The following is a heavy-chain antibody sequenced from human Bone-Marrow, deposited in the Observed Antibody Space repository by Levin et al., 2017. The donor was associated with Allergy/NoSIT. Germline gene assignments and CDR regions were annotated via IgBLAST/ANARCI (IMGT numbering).Heavy chain of an antibody. CDR1: GFSLSTSGVG. CDR3: AHRRCSSTSCFNNWFDP. CDR2: IYWNDDK. Sequence: SGPTLVKPTQTLTLTCTFSGFSLSTSGVGVGWIRQPPGKALEWLALIYWNDDKRYSPSLKSRLTITKDTSKNQVVLTMTNMDPVDTATYYCAHRRCSSTSCFNNWFDPWGQGTLVTVSS. D-gene: IGHD2-2*01. J-gene: IGHJ5*02. V-gene: IGHV2-5*01.